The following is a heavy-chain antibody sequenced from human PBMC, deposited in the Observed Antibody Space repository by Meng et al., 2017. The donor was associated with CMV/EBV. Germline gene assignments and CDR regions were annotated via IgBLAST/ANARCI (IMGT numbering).Heavy chain of an antibody. Sequence: RYDISWVRQDPGQGREGMGGIIAIFGTANDAQKLQGRVTITTDEATSTAYMELSSLRSEDTAVYYCARAITKLPKRKIAAAPYYFDYWGQGTLVTVSS. J-gene: IGHJ4*02. CDR3: ARAITKLPKRKIAAAPYYFDY. V-gene: IGHV1-69*05. D-gene: IGHD6-13*01. CDR1: RYD. CDR2: IIAIFGTA.